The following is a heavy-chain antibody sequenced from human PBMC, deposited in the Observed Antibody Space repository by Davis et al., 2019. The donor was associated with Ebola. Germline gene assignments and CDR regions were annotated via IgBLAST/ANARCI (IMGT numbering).Heavy chain of an antibody. J-gene: IGHJ6*02. CDR3: ARDEDSSSSGWDV. D-gene: IGHD6-6*01. V-gene: IGHV4-59*01. CDR1: GGSFSGYY. CDR2: IYYSGST. Sequence: PSETLSLTCAVYGGSFSGYYWSWIRQPPGKGLEWIGYIYYSGSTNYNPSLKSRVTISVDTSKNQFSLKLSSVTAADTAVYYCARDEDSSSSGWDVWGQGTTVTVSS.